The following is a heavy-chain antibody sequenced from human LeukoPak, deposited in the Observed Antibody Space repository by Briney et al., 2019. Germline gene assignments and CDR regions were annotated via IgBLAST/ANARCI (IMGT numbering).Heavy chain of an antibody. CDR2: IYYSGST. V-gene: IGHV4-59*06. D-gene: IGHD6-13*01. J-gene: IGHJ4*02. CDR1: GGSISTYY. Sequence: PSETLSLTCTVSGGSISTYYWSWIRQPPGKGLEWIGYIYYSGSTYYNPSLKSRVTISVDTSKNQFSLKLSSVTAADTAVYYCARLGIAAAGTGGDVDYWGQGTLVTVSS. CDR3: ARLGIAAAGTGGDVDY.